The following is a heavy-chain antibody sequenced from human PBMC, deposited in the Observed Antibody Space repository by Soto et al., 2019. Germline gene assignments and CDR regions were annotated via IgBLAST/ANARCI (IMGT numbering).Heavy chain of an antibody. J-gene: IGHJ6*02. D-gene: IGHD3-10*01. V-gene: IGHV4-39*02. CDR1: GGYISSSSYY. CDR2: IYYSGST. CDR3: ARELLWFGETPRYYGMDV. Sequence: SETLSLTCTVSGGYISSSSYYWGWIRQPPGKGLEWIGSIYYSGSTYYNPSLKSRVTISVDTSKNQFSLKLSSVTAADTAVYYCARELLWFGETPRYYGMDVWGQGTTVTVSS.